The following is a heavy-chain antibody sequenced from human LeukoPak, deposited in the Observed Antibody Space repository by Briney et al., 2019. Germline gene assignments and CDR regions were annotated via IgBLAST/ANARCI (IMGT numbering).Heavy chain of an antibody. V-gene: IGHV3-30*18. CDR3: AKAGVAGTKYYYDSSGYYYYNWFDP. D-gene: IGHD3-22*01. CDR2: ISYDGTNE. Sequence: GGSLRLSCAASGFTFSTYGMYWVRQAPGKGLEWVAVISYDGTNEYYADSVKGLFTISRDNSKNTLYLQMNSLRAEDTAVYYCAKAGVAGTKYYYDSSGYYYYNWFDPWGQGTLVTVSS. CDR1: GFTFSTYG. J-gene: IGHJ5*02.